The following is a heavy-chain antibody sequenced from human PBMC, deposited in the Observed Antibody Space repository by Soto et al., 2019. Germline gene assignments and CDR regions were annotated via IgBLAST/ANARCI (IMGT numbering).Heavy chain of an antibody. Sequence: PSETLSLTCAVSGGSISSSNWWSWVRQPPGKGLEWIGEIYHSGSTNYNPSLKSRVTISVDKSKNQFSLKLSSVTAADTAVYYCASGRRDGYNNFDYWGQGTLVTVSS. CDR2: IYHSGST. D-gene: IGHD5-12*01. CDR1: GGSISSSNW. V-gene: IGHV4-4*02. CDR3: ASGRRDGYNNFDY. J-gene: IGHJ4*02.